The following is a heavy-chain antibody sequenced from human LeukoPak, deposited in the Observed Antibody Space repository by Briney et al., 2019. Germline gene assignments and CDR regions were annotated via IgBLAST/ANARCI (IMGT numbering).Heavy chain of an antibody. Sequence: CMRLSCSATGLTFSSDAMTGVRKTTGKGLEWVSSIGGSGDATYYADVVKGRFSVSRDNSKNTLYLQMNSLRADDTALYHCARDRGSYLEPTDFWGHGTLVTVSS. V-gene: IGHV3-23*01. CDR1: GLTFSSDA. CDR2: IGGSGDAT. D-gene: IGHD1-26*01. J-gene: IGHJ4*01. CDR3: ARDRGSYLEPTDF.